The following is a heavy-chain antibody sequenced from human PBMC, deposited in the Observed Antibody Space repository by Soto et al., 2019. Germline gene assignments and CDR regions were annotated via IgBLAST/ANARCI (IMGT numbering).Heavy chain of an antibody. V-gene: IGHV3-23*01. CDR2: ISGSGGST. CDR1: GFTFSSYA. J-gene: IGHJ4*02. Sequence: EVQLLESGGGLVQPGGSLRLSCAASGFTFSSYAMSWVRQAPGKGLEWVSAISGSGGSTYYADSVKGRFTISRDNSKNPLYLQMNSLRAEDTAVYYCANTERDQLEIDYWGQGTLVTVSS. D-gene: IGHD2-2*01. CDR3: ANTERDQLEIDY.